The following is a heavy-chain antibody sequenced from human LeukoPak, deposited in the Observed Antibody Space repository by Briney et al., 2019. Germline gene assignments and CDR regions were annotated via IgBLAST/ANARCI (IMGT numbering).Heavy chain of an antibody. CDR2: IKQDGSEK. D-gene: IGHD5-12*01. V-gene: IGHV3-7*01. CDR1: GFTFSSYW. Sequence: PGGSLRLSCAASGFTFSSYWMSWVRQAPGKGLEWVANIKQDGSEKYYVDSVKGRFTISRDNAKNSLYLQMNSLRAEDTAVYYCARIRGSRCTDYFDYWGQGTLVTVSS. J-gene: IGHJ4*02. CDR3: ARIRGSRCTDYFDY.